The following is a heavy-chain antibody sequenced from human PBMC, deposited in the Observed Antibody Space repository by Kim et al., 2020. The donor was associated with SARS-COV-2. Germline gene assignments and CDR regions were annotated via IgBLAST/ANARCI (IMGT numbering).Heavy chain of an antibody. V-gene: IGHV3-53*01. CDR3: ARHSGSYSDFDY. CDR2: T. Sequence: TYYADSVKGRFTISRDNSKNTLYLQMNSLGAEDTAVYYCARHSGSYSDFDYWGQGTLVTVSS. D-gene: IGHD1-26*01. J-gene: IGHJ4*02.